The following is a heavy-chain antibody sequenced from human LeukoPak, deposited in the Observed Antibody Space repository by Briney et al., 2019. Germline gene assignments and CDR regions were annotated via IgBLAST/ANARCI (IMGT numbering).Heavy chain of an antibody. CDR3: ARGNFCDSSGYYYEDGYFQH. Sequence: ASVKVSCKASGYTFTSYDINWVRQATGQGLEWMGWMNPNSGNTGYAQKFQGRVTMARNTSISTAYMELSSLRSEDTAVYYCARGNFCDSSGYYYEDGYFQHWGQGTLVTVSS. CDR1: GYTFTSYD. CDR2: MNPNSGNT. D-gene: IGHD3-22*01. V-gene: IGHV1-8*01. J-gene: IGHJ1*01.